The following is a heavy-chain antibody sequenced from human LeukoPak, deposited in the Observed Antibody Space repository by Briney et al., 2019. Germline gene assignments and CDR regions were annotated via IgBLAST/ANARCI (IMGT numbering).Heavy chain of an antibody. J-gene: IGHJ4*02. CDR2: ISGSGANT. V-gene: IGHV3-23*01. Sequence: QPGGSLRLSCAASGFSFSDYAMSWVRQAPGKGLEWVSAISGSGANTYYADSVKGRLTISRDNSRNTLYLQMNNLRAEDTAVYYCAKDPNSGSYFGRGYFDYWGQGTLVTVSS. CDR1: GFSFSDYA. CDR3: AKDPNSGSYFGRGYFDY. D-gene: IGHD1-26*01.